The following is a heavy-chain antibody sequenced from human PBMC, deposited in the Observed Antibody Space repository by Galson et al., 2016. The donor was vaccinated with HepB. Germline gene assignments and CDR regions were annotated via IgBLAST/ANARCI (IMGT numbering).Heavy chain of an antibody. CDR2: IDPIGGRT. CDR1: GYTFTSFY. V-gene: IGHV1-46*01. CDR3: ARYCDSLTACRESRFDY. J-gene: IGHJ4*02. D-gene: IGHD3-9*01. Sequence: SVKVSCKASGYTFTSFYMHWVRQAPGQGLEWLGIIDPIGGRTTYAQKFQGRVTVTRDTSTSTVYMELSSLRSEDTAIYYCARYCDSLTACRESRFDYWGQGTLVTVSS.